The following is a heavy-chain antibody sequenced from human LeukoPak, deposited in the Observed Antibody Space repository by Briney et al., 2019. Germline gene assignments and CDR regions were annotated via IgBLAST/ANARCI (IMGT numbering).Heavy chain of an antibody. CDR1: GGSISSYY. J-gene: IGHJ6*03. CDR2: IYTSGST. Sequence: SETLSLTCTVSGGSISSYYWSWIRQPPGKGLEWIGHIYTSGSTNYNPSLRSRVTISVDTSKNQFSLKLSSVTAADTAVYYCARHVHGYGPDYYYYYMDVWGKGTTVTVSS. D-gene: IGHD5-18*01. CDR3: ARHVHGYGPDYYYYYMDV. V-gene: IGHV4-4*09.